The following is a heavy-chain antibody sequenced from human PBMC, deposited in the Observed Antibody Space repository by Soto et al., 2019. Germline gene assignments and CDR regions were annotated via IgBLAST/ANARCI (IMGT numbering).Heavy chain of an antibody. CDR2: ISSSGSTI. CDR1: GFTFSSYE. CDR3: AGSYCSSTSCYTHNYYYYGMDV. D-gene: IGHD2-2*02. J-gene: IGHJ6*02. V-gene: IGHV3-48*03. Sequence: PGGSLRLSCVASGFTFSSYEMNWVRQAPGKGLEWVSYISSSGSTIYYADSVKGRFTISRDNAKNSLYLQMNSLRAEGTAVYYCAGSYCSSTSCYTHNYYYYGMDVWGQGTTVTVSS.